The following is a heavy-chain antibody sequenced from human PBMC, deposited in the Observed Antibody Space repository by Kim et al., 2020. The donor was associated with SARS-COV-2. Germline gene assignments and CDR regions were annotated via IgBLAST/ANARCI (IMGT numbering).Heavy chain of an antibody. J-gene: IGHJ3*02. Sequence: YAQKLQGRVTMTTDTSTSTAYMELRSLRSDDTAVYYCATLVVPAARAFDIWGQGTMVTVSS. CDR3: ATLVVPAARAFDI. V-gene: IGHV1-18*01. D-gene: IGHD2-2*01.